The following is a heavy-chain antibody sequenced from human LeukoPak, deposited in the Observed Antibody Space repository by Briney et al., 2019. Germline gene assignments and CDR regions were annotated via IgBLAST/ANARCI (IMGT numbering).Heavy chain of an antibody. V-gene: IGHV1-69*04. CDR2: IIPIFGIA. J-gene: IGHJ5*02. D-gene: IGHD6-19*01. CDR1: GFTFSSYA. CDR3: ARDVDSSGLNWFDP. Sequence: PGRSLRLSCAASGFTFSSYAISWVRQAPGQGLEWMVRIIPIFGIANYAQKFQGRVTITADKSTSTAYMELSSLRSEDTAVYYCARDVDSSGLNWFDPWGQGTLVTVSS.